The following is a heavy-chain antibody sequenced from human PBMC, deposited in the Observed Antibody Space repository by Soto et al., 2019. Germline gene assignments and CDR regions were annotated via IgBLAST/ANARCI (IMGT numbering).Heavy chain of an antibody. CDR1: GFTFSSYA. D-gene: IGHD3-10*01. J-gene: IGHJ3*02. CDR2: ISGSGGST. Sequence: PGGSLRLSCAASGFTFSSYAMSWVRQAPGKGLEWVSAISGSGGSTYYADSVKGRFTISRDNSKNTLYLQMNSLRAEDTAVYYCAKCVRSIFGSGSPRAAFDIWGQGTMVTVSS. V-gene: IGHV3-23*01. CDR3: AKCVRSIFGSGSPRAAFDI.